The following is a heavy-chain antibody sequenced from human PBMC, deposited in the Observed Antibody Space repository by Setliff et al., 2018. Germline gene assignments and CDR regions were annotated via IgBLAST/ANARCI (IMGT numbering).Heavy chain of an antibody. CDR1: GGSISSYY. J-gene: IGHJ6*04. CDR2: IYYSGST. CDR3: SRECGSSSWSSPRYYYYGMDV. D-gene: IGHD6-13*01. V-gene: IGHV4-59*01. Sequence: SETLSLTCTVSGGSISSYYWSWILQPPGKGLEWIAYIYYSGSTNYNPSLKSRVTISVDTSTNQFSLKLSSVTAADTAVYYCSRECGSSSWSSPRYYYYGMDVWGKGTTVTVSS.